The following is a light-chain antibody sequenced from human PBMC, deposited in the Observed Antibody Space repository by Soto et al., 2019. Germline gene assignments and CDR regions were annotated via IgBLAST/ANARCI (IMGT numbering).Light chain of an antibody. J-gene: IGKJ3*01. V-gene: IGKV3-20*01. CDR3: QQYGNSPQT. Sequence: EIVLTQSPGTLSLSPGESATLSCGASQSVSANYVAWYQQRPGRAPRLLIYGASSRATGISDRFSGSGSGTDFTLTISRLEPEDFAVYYCQQYGNSPQTFGPGTKVEIK. CDR2: GAS. CDR1: QSVSANY.